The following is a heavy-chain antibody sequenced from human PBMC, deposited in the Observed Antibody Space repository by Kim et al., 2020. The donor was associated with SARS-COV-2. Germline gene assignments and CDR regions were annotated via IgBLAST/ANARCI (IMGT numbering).Heavy chain of an antibody. D-gene: IGHD3-22*01. J-gene: IGHJ5*02. CDR1: GGSISSSSYY. CDR3: ARIPFDSSGYYPPERFDR. CDR2: VYYSGST. Sequence: SETLSLTCTVSGGSISSSSYYWGWIRQPPGKGLEWIGSVYYSGSTYYNPSLKSRVTISVDTSKNQFSLKLSSVTAADTAVYYCARIPFDSSGYYPPERFDRWGQGTVVTVSS. V-gene: IGHV4-39*01.